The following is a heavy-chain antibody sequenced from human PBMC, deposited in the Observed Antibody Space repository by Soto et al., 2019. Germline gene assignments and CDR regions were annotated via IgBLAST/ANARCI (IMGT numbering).Heavy chain of an antibody. D-gene: IGHD2-15*01. CDR2: IDPSGGGT. Sequence: QVQLVQSGAEVKKPGASVKVSCKASGYTFTIYYMHWVRQAPGQGLEWMGIIDPSGGGTSYAQKSQGRLNMTRETSTSTVYMELSSLRSEDTAVSYCARDRVDCSGGNCWRSVEDTWGQGTLVTVSS. CDR3: ARDRVDCSGGNCWRSVEDT. J-gene: IGHJ5*02. V-gene: IGHV1-46*01. CDR1: GYTFTIYY.